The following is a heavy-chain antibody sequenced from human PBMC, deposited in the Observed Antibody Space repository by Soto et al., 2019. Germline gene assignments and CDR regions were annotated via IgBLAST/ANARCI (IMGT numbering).Heavy chain of an antibody. Sequence: QVQLQESGPGLVKPSQTLSLTCTVSGGSISNCDYYWNWIRPHPEKGQEWIGYINYRGGTFFNPFLKSRIIISVEKCKNLFSLKLSSVTAAYTAVYYCARDAPETAPYWGQGTLVTVSS. CDR1: GGSISNCDYY. D-gene: IGHD2-2*01. V-gene: IGHV4-31*03. J-gene: IGHJ4*02. CDR3: ARDAPETAPY. CDR2: INYRGGT.